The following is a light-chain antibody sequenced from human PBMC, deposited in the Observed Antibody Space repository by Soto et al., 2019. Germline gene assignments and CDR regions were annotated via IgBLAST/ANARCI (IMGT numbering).Light chain of an antibody. CDR3: QHYNNWT. Sequence: EIVLTQSPGTLSLSPGERATLSCRASQSVSRSFLAWYQQKPGQAPRLLIYGASTRATGIPARFSGSGSETEFTLTISSLQSEDFAVYYCQHYNNWTFGQGTKVEIK. CDR1: QSVSRS. J-gene: IGKJ1*01. V-gene: IGKV3-15*01. CDR2: GAS.